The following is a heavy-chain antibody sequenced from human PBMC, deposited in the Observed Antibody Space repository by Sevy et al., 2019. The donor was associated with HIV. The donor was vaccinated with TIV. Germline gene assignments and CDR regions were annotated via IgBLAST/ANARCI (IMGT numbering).Heavy chain of an antibody. Sequence: SETLSLTCAVYGGSFSGYYWSWIRQPPGKGLEWIGEINHSGSTNYNPSLKSRVTISVDTSKNQFSLKLGSVTAADTAVYYCARGFGQWDYWGQGTLVTVSS. V-gene: IGHV4-34*01. CDR2: INHSGST. CDR3: ARGFGQWDY. CDR1: GGSFSGYY. J-gene: IGHJ4*02. D-gene: IGHD3-10*01.